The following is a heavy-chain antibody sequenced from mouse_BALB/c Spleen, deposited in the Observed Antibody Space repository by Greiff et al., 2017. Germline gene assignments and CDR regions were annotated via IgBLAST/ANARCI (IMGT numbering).Heavy chain of an antibody. D-gene: IGHD2-3*01. J-gene: IGHJ4*01. V-gene: IGHV5-12-2*01. Sequence: EVQLVESGGGLVQPGGSLKLSCAASGFTFSSYTMSWVRQTPEKRLEWVAYISNGGGSTYYPDTVKGRFTISRDNAKNTLYLQMSSLKSEDTAMYYCARHGYSLYAMDYWGQGTSVTVAS. CDR3: ARHGYSLYAMDY. CDR2: ISNGGGST. CDR1: GFTFSSYT.